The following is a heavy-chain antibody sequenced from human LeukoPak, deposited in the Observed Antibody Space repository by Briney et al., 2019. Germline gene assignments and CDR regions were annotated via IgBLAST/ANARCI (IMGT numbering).Heavy chain of an antibody. J-gene: IGHJ4*02. CDR1: GYSFTGYY. V-gene: IGHV1-2*06. D-gene: IGHD2-15*01. CDR2: ISPNSGGT. CDR3: ARVMGYCSTGSCSTPFDY. Sequence: ASVKVSCKASGYSFTGYYIYWVRQAPGQGLEWMGRISPNSGGTNYAQKFQDRVTMARDTSISTAYMELSSLRSDDTAVYYCARVMGYCSTGSCSTPFDYWGQGTLVTVSS.